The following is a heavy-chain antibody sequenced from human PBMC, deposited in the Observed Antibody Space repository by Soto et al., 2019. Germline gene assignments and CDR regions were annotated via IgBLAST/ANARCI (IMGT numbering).Heavy chain of an antibody. V-gene: IGHV4-34*01. CDR2: INHSGST. CDR3: ARGRGYCSSTSCYTQYYYYHYGMDV. J-gene: IGHJ6*02. D-gene: IGHD2-2*02. Sequence: PSETLSLTCAVYGGSFSGYYWSWIRQPPGKGLEWIGEINHSGSTNYNPSLKSRVTISVDTSKNQFSLKLSSVTAADTAVYYCARGRGYCSSTSCYTQYYYYHYGMDVWGQGTTVP. CDR1: GGSFSGYY.